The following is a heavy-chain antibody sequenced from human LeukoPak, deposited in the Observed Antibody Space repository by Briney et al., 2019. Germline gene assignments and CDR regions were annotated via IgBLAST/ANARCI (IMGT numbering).Heavy chain of an antibody. J-gene: IGHJ4*02. CDR1: GGSFSGYY. Sequence: PSETLSLTCAVYGGSFSGYYWSWIRQPPGKGLEWIGEINHSGSTNYNPSLKSRVTISVDTSKNQFSLKLSSVTAADTAVYYCAGDLVLSTDYGDYYLDYWGQGTLVTVSS. CDR2: INHSGST. V-gene: IGHV4-34*01. CDR3: AGDLVLSTDYGDYYLDY. D-gene: IGHD4-17*01.